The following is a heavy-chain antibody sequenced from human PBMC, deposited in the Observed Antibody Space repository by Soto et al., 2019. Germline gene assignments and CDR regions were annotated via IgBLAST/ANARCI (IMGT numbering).Heavy chain of an antibody. J-gene: IGHJ2*01. Sequence: SGDYTQYADSVKGRFTISRDNSKNTLYLQMISLRAVDTAVYYCAKVGSYYEQFDYCYFDLWGRGTLVTVSS. D-gene: IGHD3-22*01. CDR3: AKVGSYYEQFDYCYFDL. CDR2: SGDYT. V-gene: IGHV3-23*01.